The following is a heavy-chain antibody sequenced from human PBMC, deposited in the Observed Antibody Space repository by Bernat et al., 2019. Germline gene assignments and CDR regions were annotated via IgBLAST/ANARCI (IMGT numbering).Heavy chain of an antibody. Sequence: QVQLQESGPGLVKPSQTLSLTCTVSGGSISSGGYYWSWIRQHPGKGLEWIGTIYYSGTTYYNPSLKSRVTISVDTSKNQFSLKLSSVTAADTAVYYCARRIAGTARQNAFDIWGQGTMVTVSS. CDR3: ARRIAGTARQNAFDI. J-gene: IGHJ3*02. CDR2: IYYSGTT. V-gene: IGHV4-39*01. CDR1: GGSISSGGYY. D-gene: IGHD1-20*01.